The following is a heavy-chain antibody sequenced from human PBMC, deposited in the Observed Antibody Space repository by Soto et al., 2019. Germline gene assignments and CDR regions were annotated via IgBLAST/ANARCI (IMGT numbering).Heavy chain of an antibody. Sequence: PXETLSLTCAVDGWSFSGYYWSWIRQPPGKGLEWIGEINHSGSTNYNPSLKSRVTISVDTSKNQFSLKLSSVTAADTAVYYCARAATYYYYGMDVWGQGTTVTVSS. V-gene: IGHV4-34*01. D-gene: IGHD2-15*01. CDR1: GWSFSGYY. CDR3: ARAATYYYYGMDV. CDR2: INHSGST. J-gene: IGHJ6*02.